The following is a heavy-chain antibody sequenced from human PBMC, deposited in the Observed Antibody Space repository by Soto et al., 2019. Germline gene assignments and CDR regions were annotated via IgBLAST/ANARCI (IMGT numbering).Heavy chain of an antibody. CDR3: ARAAHPGYRSGWLPENWFDP. V-gene: IGHV6-1*01. CDR2: TYYRSKWYN. Sequence: SQTLSLTCAISGDSVSSNSAAWNWIRQSPSRGLEWLGRTYYRSKWYNDYAVSVKSRITINPDTSKNQFSLQLNSVTPEDTAVYYCARAAHPGYRSGWLPENWFDPWGQGTLVTVSS. D-gene: IGHD6-19*01. CDR1: GDSVSSNSAA. J-gene: IGHJ5*02.